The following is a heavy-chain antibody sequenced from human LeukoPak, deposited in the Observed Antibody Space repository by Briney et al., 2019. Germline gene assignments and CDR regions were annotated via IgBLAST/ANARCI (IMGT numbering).Heavy chain of an antibody. CDR1: GYTFTSYG. CDR3: ARDRLLSYYDFWSGYYTSYINWFDP. J-gene: IGHJ5*02. CDR2: ISAYNGNT. D-gene: IGHD3-3*01. Sequence: ASVKVSCKASGYTFTSYGISWVRQAPGQGLEWMGWISAYNGNTNYAQKLQGRVTMTTDTSTSTAYMELRSLRSDDTAVYYCARDRLLSYYDFWSGYYTSYINWFDPWGQGTLVTVSS. V-gene: IGHV1-18*01.